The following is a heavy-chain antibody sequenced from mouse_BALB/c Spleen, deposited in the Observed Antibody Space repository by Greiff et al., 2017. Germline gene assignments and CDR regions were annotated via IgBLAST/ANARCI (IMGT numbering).Heavy chain of an antibody. J-gene: IGHJ2*01. Sequence: VKLVESGAELAKPGASVKMSCKASGYTFTSYWMHWVKQRPGQGLEWIGYINPSTGYTEYNQKFKDKATLTADKSSSTAYMQLSSLTSEDSAVYYCARDSSVPYWGQGTTLTVSS. CDR3: ARDSSVPY. CDR2: INPSTGYT. D-gene: IGHD3-2*01. CDR1: GYTFTSYW. V-gene: IGHV1-7*01.